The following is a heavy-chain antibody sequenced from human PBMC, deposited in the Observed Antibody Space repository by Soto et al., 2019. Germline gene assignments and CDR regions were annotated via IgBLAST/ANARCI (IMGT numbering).Heavy chain of an antibody. Sequence: VVSLRASCTAAGFTIVSYGRRWVRQAQGKGLEWVAVISYDGTNTYYADSVKGVVTIARDNSKHTLYLQMNSLRAEDTAVDNCARGGQTAMIVLDIVGAFDIWGQGTMVTV. V-gene: IGHV3-30-3*01. D-gene: IGHD3-22*01. CDR1: GFTIVSYG. J-gene: IGHJ3*02. CDR2: ISYDGTNT. CDR3: ARGGQTAMIVLDIVGAFDI.